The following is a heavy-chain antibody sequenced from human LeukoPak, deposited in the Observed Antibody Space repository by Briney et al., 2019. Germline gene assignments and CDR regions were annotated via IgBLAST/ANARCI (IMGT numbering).Heavy chain of an antibody. V-gene: IGHV3-21*01. D-gene: IGHD4-17*01. Sequence: GGSLRLSCAASGFTFSSYSMNWVRQAPGKGLEWVSSISSSSSYIYYADSVKGRFTISRDNAKNSLYLQMNSLRAEDTAVYYCARARIDDYGDYYDAFDIWGQGTMVTVSS. J-gene: IGHJ3*02. CDR2: ISSSSSYI. CDR1: GFTFSSYS. CDR3: ARARIDDYGDYYDAFDI.